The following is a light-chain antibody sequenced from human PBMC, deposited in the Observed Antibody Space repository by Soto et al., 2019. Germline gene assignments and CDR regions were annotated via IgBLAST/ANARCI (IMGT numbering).Light chain of an antibody. CDR1: QSVSSR. CDR2: DAS. V-gene: IGKV3-15*01. Sequence: IVMTQSPATLPVSPGERAILSCRASQSVSSRIAWYQQKPGQAPRLLIYDASTRATGIPARFSGGGSGTEFTLSFSSLQAEDLALYYCHQYYHRPTWTFGQGTKV. J-gene: IGKJ1*01. CDR3: HQYYHRPTWT.